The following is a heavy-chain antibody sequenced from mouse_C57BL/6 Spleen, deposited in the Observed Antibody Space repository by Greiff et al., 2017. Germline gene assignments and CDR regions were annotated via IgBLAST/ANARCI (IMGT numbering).Heavy chain of an antibody. CDR2: IDPNSGGT. Sequence: QVQLQQPGAELVKPGASVKLSCKASGYTFTSYWMHWVKQRPGRGLEWIGRIDPNSGGTTYNEKFKGKATLTVDKPASTAYMQLSSLTSEDSAVYYCARDYGSSWYWYFDVWGTGTTVTVSS. V-gene: IGHV1-72*01. J-gene: IGHJ1*03. D-gene: IGHD1-1*01. CDR3: ARDYGSSWYWYFDV. CDR1: GYTFTSYW.